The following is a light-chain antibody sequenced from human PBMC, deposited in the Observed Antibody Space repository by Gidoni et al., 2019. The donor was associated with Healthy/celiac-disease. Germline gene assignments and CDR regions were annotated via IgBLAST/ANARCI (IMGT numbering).Light chain of an antibody. J-gene: IGLJ1*01. Sequence: QSALTQPASVSGSPGQSITTSCTGTRRDVGGYNYVSWYQQHPGKAPKRMIYEVSNRPSGVSNRFSGSKSGNTASLTISGLQAEDEADYYCSSYTSSSTLVFGTGTKVTVL. V-gene: IGLV2-14*01. CDR1: RRDVGGYNY. CDR3: SSYTSSSTLV. CDR2: EVS.